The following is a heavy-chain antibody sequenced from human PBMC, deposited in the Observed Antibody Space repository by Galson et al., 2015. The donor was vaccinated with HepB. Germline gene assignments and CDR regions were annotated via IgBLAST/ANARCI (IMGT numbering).Heavy chain of an antibody. CDR1: GYTLTELS. CDR2: FDPEDGET. J-gene: IGHJ5*02. V-gene: IGHV1-24*01. D-gene: IGHD2-2*01. CDR3: ATDYHRAVVPAAMPSWFDP. Sequence: SVKVSCKVSGYTLTELSMHWVRQAPGKGLEWMGGFDPEDGETIYAQKFQGRVTMTEDTSTDTAYMELSSLRSEDTAVYYCATDYHRAVVPAAMPSWFDPWGQGTLVTVSS.